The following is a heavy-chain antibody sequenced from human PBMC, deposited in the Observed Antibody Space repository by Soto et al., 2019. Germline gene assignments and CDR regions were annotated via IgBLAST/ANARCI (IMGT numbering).Heavy chain of an antibody. CDR3: ARGPGTTFGLRAFDI. CDR2: IIPILGIA. CDR1: RGTFSSYT. Sequence: QVQLVQSGAEVKKPGSSVKVSCKASRGTFSSYTISWVRPAPGQGLEWMGRIIPILGIANYAQKFQGRVTITADKSTSTAYMALSSLRSEDTAVYYCARGPGTTFGLRAFDIWGQGTMVTVSS. D-gene: IGHD3-16*01. V-gene: IGHV1-69*02. J-gene: IGHJ3*02.